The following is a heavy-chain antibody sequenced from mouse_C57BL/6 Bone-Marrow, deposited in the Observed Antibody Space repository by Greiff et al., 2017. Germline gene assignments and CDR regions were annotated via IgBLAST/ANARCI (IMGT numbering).Heavy chain of an antibody. V-gene: IGHV5-15*01. CDR2: ISNLAYSI. CDR3: VRRLRFYAMDY. Sequence: EVHLVESGGGLVQPGGSLKLSCAASGFTFSDYGMAWVRQAPRKGPEWVAFISNLAYSIYYADTVTGRFPISRENAKNTLYLEMSSLRSEDTAMYYCVRRLRFYAMDYWGQGTSVTVSS. CDR1: GFTFSDYG. J-gene: IGHJ4*01. D-gene: IGHD1-1*01.